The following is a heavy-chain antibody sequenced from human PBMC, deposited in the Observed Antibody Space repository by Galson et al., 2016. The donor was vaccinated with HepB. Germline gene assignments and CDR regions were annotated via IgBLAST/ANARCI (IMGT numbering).Heavy chain of an antibody. Sequence: SETLSLTCTVSGGSINGSFWAWIRQPPGKGLEWLGHVYYNGATSYSPSLWSRVAMSVDMLKNQWSLRLNSMTAADTAFYYCARYDIRGYYYEIWGQGTLVTVSS. D-gene: IGHD3-22*01. CDR1: GGSINGSF. CDR2: VYYNGAT. CDR3: ARYDIRGYYYEI. J-gene: IGHJ4*02. V-gene: IGHV4-59*03.